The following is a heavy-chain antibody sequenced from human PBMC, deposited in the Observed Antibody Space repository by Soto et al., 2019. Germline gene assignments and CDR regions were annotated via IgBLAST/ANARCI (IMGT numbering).Heavy chain of an antibody. CDR1: GGTFSSYA. CDR3: ARDLNAREYSSSWPRMDV. J-gene: IGHJ6*02. D-gene: IGHD6-13*01. CDR2: IIPIFGTA. Sequence: RASVKVSCKASGGTFSSYAISWVRQAPGQGLEWMGGIIPIFGTANYAQKFQGRVTITADESTSTAYMELSSLRSEDTAVYYCARDLNAREYSSSWPRMDVWGQGTTVTVSS. V-gene: IGHV1-69*13.